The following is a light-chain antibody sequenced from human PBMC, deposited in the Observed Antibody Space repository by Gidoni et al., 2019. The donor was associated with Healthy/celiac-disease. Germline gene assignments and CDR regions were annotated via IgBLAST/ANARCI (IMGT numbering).Light chain of an antibody. J-gene: IGKJ1*01. Sequence: EIVLTQSPGTLSLSPGERATLSCRASQGVSSRYLAWYQQKPGQAPRLLIYCASSRATGIPDRFSGSGSGTDFTLTISRLEPEDFAVYYCQQYGSSPWTFGQGTKVEIK. CDR2: CAS. V-gene: IGKV3-20*01. CDR3: QQYGSSPWT. CDR1: QGVSSRY.